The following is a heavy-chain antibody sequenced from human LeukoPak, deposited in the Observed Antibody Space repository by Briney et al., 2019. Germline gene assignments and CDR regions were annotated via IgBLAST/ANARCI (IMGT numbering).Heavy chain of an antibody. CDR3: ARREYYDSSGYR. CDR2: IYNSGST. J-gene: IGHJ4*02. Sequence: SETLSLTCTVSGGSISSSSYYWGWIRQPRGKGLEWIGSIYNSGSTYYHPSFKTRVTISVDTFKNQFSLKLSSVTAADTAVYFCARREYYDSSGYRWGQGTLVTVSS. V-gene: IGHV4-39*01. CDR1: GGSISSSSYY. D-gene: IGHD3-22*01.